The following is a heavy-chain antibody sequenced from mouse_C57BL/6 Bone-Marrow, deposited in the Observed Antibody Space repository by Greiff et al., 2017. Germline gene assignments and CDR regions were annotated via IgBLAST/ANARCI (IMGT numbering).Heavy chain of an antibody. CDR1: GFNIKDDY. CDR2: IDPENGDT. CDR3: TLANWDDY. D-gene: IGHD4-1*01. Sequence: EVQLQQSGAELVRPGASVKLSCKASGFNIKDDYMHWVKQRPEQGLEWIGWIDPENGDTEYAPKFKGKATLTADTSSNTAYLQLSSLTSEDTAVYYCTLANWDDYWGQGTTLTGAS. J-gene: IGHJ2*01. V-gene: IGHV14-4*01.